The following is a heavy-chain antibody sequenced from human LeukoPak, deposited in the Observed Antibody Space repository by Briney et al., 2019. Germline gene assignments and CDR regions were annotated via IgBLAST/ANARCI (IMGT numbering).Heavy chain of an antibody. CDR3: ARAAGDYRINIYYFDY. V-gene: IGHV3-30*02. CDR1: GFSFSSYG. J-gene: IGHJ4*02. CDR2: IRSDGSNK. Sequence: PGGSLRLSCAGSGFSFSSYGMHWVRQAPGKGLEWMAFIRSDGSNKYYADSVKGRFTISRDNSKNTLYLQMNSLRAEDTAVYYCARAAGDYRINIYYFDYWGQGTLVTVSS. D-gene: IGHD3-16*02.